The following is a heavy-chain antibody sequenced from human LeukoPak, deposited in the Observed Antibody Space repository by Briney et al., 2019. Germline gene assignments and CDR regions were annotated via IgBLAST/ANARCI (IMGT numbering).Heavy chain of an antibody. J-gene: IGHJ5*02. Sequence: PSETLSLTCAVSGGSISSGGYSWSWIRQPPEKGLGWIRYIYHSGSTYYNPSLKGRVTISVDRSKNQFSLKLSSVTAADTAVYYCARDQNWFDPWGQGTLVTVSS. V-gene: IGHV4-30-2*01. CDR3: ARDQNWFDP. D-gene: IGHD2/OR15-2a*01. CDR1: GGSISSGGYS. CDR2: IYHSGST.